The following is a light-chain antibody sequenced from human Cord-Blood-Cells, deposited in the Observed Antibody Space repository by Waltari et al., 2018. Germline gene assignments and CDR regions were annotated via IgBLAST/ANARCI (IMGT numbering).Light chain of an antibody. CDR3: QQYNSWSWT. J-gene: IGKJ1*01. CDR1: QSISSW. Sequence: DIQMTQSPSTLSASVGDRVTIPCRASQSISSWLAWYQQQPGKAPRLLIYKASSIETGIPARFSGSGSGTEFTLTISSLQSDDFAAYYCQQYNSWSWTFGQGTKVEIK. V-gene: IGKV1-5*03. CDR2: KAS.